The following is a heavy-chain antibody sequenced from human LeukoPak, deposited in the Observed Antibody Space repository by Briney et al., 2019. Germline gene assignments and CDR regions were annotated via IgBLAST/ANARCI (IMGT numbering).Heavy chain of an antibody. CDR3: ARDRVGGNSLGDY. J-gene: IGHJ4*02. V-gene: IGHV1-46*01. D-gene: IGHD4-23*01. CDR2: INHSGGST. Sequence: PGGSLRLSCAASGYTFTSYYMHWVRQAPGQGLEWMGIINHSGGSTSYAQQFQGRVTMTRDMSTSTVYMELSSLRSEDTAVYYCARDRVGGNSLGDYWGQGTLVTVSS. CDR1: GYTFTSYY.